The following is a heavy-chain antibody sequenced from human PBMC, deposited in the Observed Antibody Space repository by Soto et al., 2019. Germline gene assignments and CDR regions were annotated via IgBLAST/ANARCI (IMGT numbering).Heavy chain of an antibody. CDR1: GGSLSGYY. J-gene: IGHJ4*02. Sequence: QVQLQQWGAGLLKPSETLSLNCAVTGGSLSGYYWSWIRQPPGKGLEWIGEVKDGGHTNYSPSLRGXXTXPXXTSTTQFSLRLTSVTAADTGVYYCARGQEGVVATHWAQGSLVTVSS. CDR3: ARGQEGVVATH. D-gene: IGHD5-12*01. V-gene: IGHV4-34*01. CDR2: VKDGGHT.